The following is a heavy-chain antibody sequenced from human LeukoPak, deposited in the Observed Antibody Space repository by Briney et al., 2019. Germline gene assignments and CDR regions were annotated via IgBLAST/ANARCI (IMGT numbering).Heavy chain of an antibody. CDR1: GGTFSSYH. J-gene: IGHJ3*01. Sequence: SETLSLTCTVSGGTFSSYHWGWVRQPPGKGLEWIWHISYSGGTNYNPSLKSGVTISVDTTKNKFSLRLSSVTAADTAVYYCVRSGGLWGQGTMVTVSS. D-gene: IGHD4-23*01. CDR3: VRSGGL. CDR2: ISYSGGT. V-gene: IGHV4-59*01.